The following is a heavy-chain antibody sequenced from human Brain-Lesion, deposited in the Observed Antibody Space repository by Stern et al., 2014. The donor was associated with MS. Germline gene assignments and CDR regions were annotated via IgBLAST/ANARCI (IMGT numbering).Heavy chain of an antibody. CDR2: AHNDGRRT. Sequence: EVQLVESGGGLVKPGGSLRLSCAASGFTFSNYWMHWVRHAPAQGLVWVSRAHNDGRRTSYADSVKGRFTMSRDNAKNTLYLQMNSLRVEDTAIYYCARGERWFDSWGQGTLVTVSS. J-gene: IGHJ5*01. D-gene: IGHD3-10*01. V-gene: IGHV3-74*02. CDR1: GFTFSNYW. CDR3: ARGERWFDS.